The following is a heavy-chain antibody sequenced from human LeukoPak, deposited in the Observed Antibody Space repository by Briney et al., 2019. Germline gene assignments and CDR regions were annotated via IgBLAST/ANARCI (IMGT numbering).Heavy chain of an antibody. D-gene: IGHD2-15*01. CDR3: AKARTRGRGGGSCYDFDY. CDR2: ISGSGGST. V-gene: IGHV3-23*01. Sequence: GGSLRLSCAASGFTFSSYAMSWVRQAPGKGLEWVSAISGSGGSTYYADSGKGRFTISRDNSKNTLYLQMNSLRAEDTAVYYCAKARTRGRGGGSCYDFDYWGQGTLVTVSS. J-gene: IGHJ4*02. CDR1: GFTFSSYA.